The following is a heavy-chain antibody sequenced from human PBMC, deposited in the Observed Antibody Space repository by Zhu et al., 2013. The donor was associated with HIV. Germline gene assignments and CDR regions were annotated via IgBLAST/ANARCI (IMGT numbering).Heavy chain of an antibody. CDR2: IIPIFGTA. D-gene: IGHD3-3*01. Sequence: QVQLVQSGAEVKKPGSSVKVSCKASGGTFSSYAISWVRQAPGQGLEWMGGIIPIFGTANYAQKFQGRVTITADKSTSTAYMELSSLRSEDTAVYYCAREEHNPGFGVYYDFWSGYYDWGQGTLVTVSS. CDR3: AREEHNPGFGVYYDFWSGYYD. CDR1: GGTFSSYA. J-gene: IGHJ4*02. V-gene: IGHV1-69*06.